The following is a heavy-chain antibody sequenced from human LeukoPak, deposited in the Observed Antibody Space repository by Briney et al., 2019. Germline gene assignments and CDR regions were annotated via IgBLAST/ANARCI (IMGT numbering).Heavy chain of an antibody. V-gene: IGHV3-30*02. CDR2: IRYDGSNK. Sequence: GGSLRLSCAASGFTFSSYGMHWVRQAPGKGLEWAAFIRYDGSNKYYADSVKGRFTISRDNSKNTLYLQMNSLRAEDTAVYYCAKVGTIFGVVNPFDYWGQGTLVTVSS. CDR3: AKVGTIFGVVNPFDY. D-gene: IGHD3-3*01. J-gene: IGHJ4*02. CDR1: GFTFSSYG.